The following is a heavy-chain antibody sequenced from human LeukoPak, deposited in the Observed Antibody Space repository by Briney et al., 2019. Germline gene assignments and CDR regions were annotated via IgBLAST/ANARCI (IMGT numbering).Heavy chain of an antibody. CDR2: ISGSGGST. CDR3: AKDLVASSGWYRGDY. V-gene: IGHV3-23*01. Sequence: PGGSLRHSCAASGFTFSSYAMSSVRQAPGKGLEWVSAISGSGGSTYYADSVKGRFTISRDNSKNTLYLQMNSVRAEDTAVYYCAKDLVASSGWYRGDYWGQGTLVTVSS. D-gene: IGHD6-19*01. CDR1: GFTFSSYA. J-gene: IGHJ4*02.